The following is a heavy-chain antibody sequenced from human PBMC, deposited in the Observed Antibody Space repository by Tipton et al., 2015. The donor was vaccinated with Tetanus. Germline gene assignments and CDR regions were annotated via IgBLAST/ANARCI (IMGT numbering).Heavy chain of an antibody. CDR1: GDSVSSAGPA. Sequence: GLVKPSQTLSLTCTIYGDSVSSAGPAWNWFRQSPSGGLEWLSRTYFRSGRLYDYSEAVKSRITVNPDTSKNQFTLHLNSMTPEYTAVYYCAKGSAHAFDVWGQGTGVPVPP. J-gene: IGHJ3*01. D-gene: IGHD6-19*01. CDR3: AKGSAHAFDV. V-gene: IGHV6-1*01. CDR2: TYFRSGRLY.